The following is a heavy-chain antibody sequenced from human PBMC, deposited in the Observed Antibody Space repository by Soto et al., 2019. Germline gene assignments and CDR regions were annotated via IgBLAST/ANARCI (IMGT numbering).Heavy chain of an antibody. J-gene: IGHJ4*02. Sequence: LRLSCAASGFTFSSYGMHWVRQAPGKGLEWVAVIWYDGSNKYYADSVKGRFTISRDNSKNTLYLQMNSLRAEDTAVYYCARESTVVTQYYFDYWGQGTLVTVSS. V-gene: IGHV3-33*01. CDR3: ARESTVVTQYYFDY. CDR2: IWYDGSNK. D-gene: IGHD4-17*01. CDR1: GFTFSSYG.